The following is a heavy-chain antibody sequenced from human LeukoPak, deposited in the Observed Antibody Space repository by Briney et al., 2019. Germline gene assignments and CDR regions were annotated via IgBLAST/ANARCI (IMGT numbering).Heavy chain of an antibody. CDR3: GRDISGVTTGDY. D-gene: IGHD4-17*01. V-gene: IGHV4-34*01. J-gene: IGHJ4*02. CDR1: GGSLSGYY. CDR2: INHSGST. Sequence: SETLSLTCVLYGGSLSGYYWSWIRQSPGKGLEWNGEINHSGSTTYNTSLKSRVIITVDTSKNQFSLKLSSGLAADTAVYYCGRDISGVTTGDYWGQGTLVTVSS.